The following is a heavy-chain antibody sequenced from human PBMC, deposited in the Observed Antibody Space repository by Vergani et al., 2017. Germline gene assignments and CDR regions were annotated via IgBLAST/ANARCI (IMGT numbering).Heavy chain of an antibody. CDR1: GFTFRNYA. CDR3: ARGGRGIAARPRDYYYMDV. Sequence: EVQLLESGGGLAQPGGSLRLSCAASGFTFRNYAMTWVRQAPGKGLEWVSIISDNGGTTYYADSVKGRFTISRDNSKDTLYLQMNSLRAEDTAAYYCARGGRGIAARPRDYYYMDVWGKGTTVTVSS. V-gene: IGHV3-23*01. CDR2: ISDNGGTT. J-gene: IGHJ6*03. D-gene: IGHD6-6*01.